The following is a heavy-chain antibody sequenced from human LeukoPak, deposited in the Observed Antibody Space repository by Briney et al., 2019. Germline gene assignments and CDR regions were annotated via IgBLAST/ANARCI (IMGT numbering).Heavy chain of an antibody. J-gene: IGHJ5*02. CDR2: IYYSGST. CDR3: ATTLWFGMNWFDP. V-gene: IGHV4-39*01. Sequence: PSETLSLTCTVSGGSISSSSYYWGWIRQPPGKGLGWIGSIYYSGSTYYNPSLKSRVTISVDTSKNQFSLKLSSVTAADTAVYYCATTLWFGMNWFDPWGQGTLVTVSS. CDR1: GGSISSSSYY. D-gene: IGHD3-10*01.